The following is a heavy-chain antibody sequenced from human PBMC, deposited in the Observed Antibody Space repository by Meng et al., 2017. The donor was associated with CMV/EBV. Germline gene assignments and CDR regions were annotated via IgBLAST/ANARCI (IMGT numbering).Heavy chain of an antibody. CDR3: ARGYYGSGRDY. Sequence: GGSLRLSCAASGFTFSGSAMHWVRQASGKGLEWVGRIRSKANSYATAYAASVKGRFTISRDDSKNTAYLQMNSLRAEDTAVYYCARGYYGSGRDYWGQGTLVTVSS. CDR1: GFTFSGSA. V-gene: IGHV3-73*01. CDR2: IRSKANSYAT. D-gene: IGHD3-10*01. J-gene: IGHJ4*02.